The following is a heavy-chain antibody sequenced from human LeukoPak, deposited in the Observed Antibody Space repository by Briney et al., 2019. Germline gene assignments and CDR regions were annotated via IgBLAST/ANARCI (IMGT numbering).Heavy chain of an antibody. CDR2: INHSGST. J-gene: IGHJ6*02. V-gene: IGHV4-34*01. CDR3: ARVRRITLYYYGMDV. D-gene: IGHD3-10*01. Sequence: SETLSLTCAVYGGSFSGYYWSWIRQPPGKGLEWIGEINHSGSTNYNPSLKSRVTISVDTSKNQFSLKLSSVTAADTAVYYCARVRRITLYYYGMDVWGQGTTVTVSS. CDR1: GGSFSGYY.